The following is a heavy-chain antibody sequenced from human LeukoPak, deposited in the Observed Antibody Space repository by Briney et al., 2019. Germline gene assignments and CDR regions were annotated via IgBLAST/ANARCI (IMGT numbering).Heavy chain of an antibody. CDR1: GFTFSTYA. Sequence: AGSLRLYCAASGFTFSTYAMIWVRQAQGKGLEWVSTISGSGAGTYYADSVKGRFTISRDNSKNTLHLQMNSLRAEDTAVHYCAKEQNSKGFFDYWGQGTLVTVSS. CDR3: AKEQNSKGFFDY. CDR2: ISGSGAGT. V-gene: IGHV3-23*01. D-gene: IGHD4-23*01. J-gene: IGHJ4*02.